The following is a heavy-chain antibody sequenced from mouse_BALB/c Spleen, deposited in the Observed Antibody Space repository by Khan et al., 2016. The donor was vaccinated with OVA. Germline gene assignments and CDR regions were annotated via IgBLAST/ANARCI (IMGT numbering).Heavy chain of an antibody. CDR3: AKIFYGNSYAMDY. J-gene: IGHJ4*01. Sequence: VQLVESGPELVKPGASVKMSCKASGYTFTDYDIRWVKQRTGQGLEWIGEIYPGSGSTYYNEKFKGKATLTADKSSNTAYIQLSSRTSEDSAVYFCAKIFYGNSYAMDYGGQGTAVTVSS. D-gene: IGHD2-1*01. CDR2: IYPGSGST. CDR1: GYTFTDYD. V-gene: IGHV1-77*01.